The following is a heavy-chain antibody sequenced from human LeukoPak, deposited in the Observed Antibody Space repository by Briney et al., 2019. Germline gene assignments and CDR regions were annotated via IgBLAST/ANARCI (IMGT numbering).Heavy chain of an antibody. CDR1: AGSISSYY. V-gene: IGHV4-4*07. CDR3: ARDDYDILTGYCIFDY. D-gene: IGHD3-9*01. J-gene: IGHJ4*02. CDR2: INTSGGT. Sequence: PSETLSLTCTVSAGSISSYYWNWIRQPAGKGLEWIGRINTSGGTSYNPSLKSRVTMSVDTSKNQFSLKLNSVTAADTAVYYCARDDYDILTGYCIFDYWGQGTLVTVSS.